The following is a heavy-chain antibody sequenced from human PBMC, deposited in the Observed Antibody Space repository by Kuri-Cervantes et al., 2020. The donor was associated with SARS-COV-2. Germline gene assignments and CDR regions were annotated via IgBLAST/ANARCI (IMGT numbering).Heavy chain of an antibody. CDR3: ARELGSWPFDY. V-gene: IGHV3-9*01. J-gene: IGHJ4*02. D-gene: IGHD6-13*01. CDR2: ISWNSGSI. Sequence: GGSLRLSCAASGFTFDDYAMHWVRQAPGKGLEWVSGISWNSGSIGYADSVKGRFTISRDNSKNTLYLQMDSLRAEDTAVYYCARELGSWPFDYWGQGTLVTVSS. CDR1: GFTFDDYA.